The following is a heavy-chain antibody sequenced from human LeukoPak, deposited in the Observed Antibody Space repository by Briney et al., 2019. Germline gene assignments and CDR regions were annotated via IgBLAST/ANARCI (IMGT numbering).Heavy chain of an antibody. CDR2: ISGSGGST. CDR1: GFTFSSYA. J-gene: IGHJ4*02. CDR3: ARNIPVTRWGY. V-gene: IGHV3-23*01. Sequence: GGSLRLSCAASGFTFSSYAMSWVRQAPGKGLEWVSAISGSGGSTYYADSVKGRFTISRDNSKITVYLQMNSLRAEDTAVYYCARNIPVTRWGYWGQGTLVTVSS. D-gene: IGHD2-21*01.